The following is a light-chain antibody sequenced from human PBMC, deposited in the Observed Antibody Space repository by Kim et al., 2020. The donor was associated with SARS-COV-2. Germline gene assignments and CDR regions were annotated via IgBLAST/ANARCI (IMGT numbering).Light chain of an antibody. V-gene: IGKV1-39*01. CDR2: GAS. J-gene: IGKJ2*01. CDR3: QQRFDIPYT. Sequence: ATVGDRGTITCRASQGIFNYVNWFQQKPGKAPKLLIYGASSLESEVPSRFSGTGSGRDFTLTITNVQPEDSATYFCQQRFDIPYTFGQGTKLEI. CDR1: QGIFNY.